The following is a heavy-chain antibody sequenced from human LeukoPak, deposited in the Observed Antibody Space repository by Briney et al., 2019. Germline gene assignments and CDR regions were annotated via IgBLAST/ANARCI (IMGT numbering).Heavy chain of an antibody. CDR2: ISYDGSAT. J-gene: IGHJ4*02. D-gene: IGHD3-22*01. CDR1: GFTFGNYA. V-gene: IGHV3-30*01. Sequence: GGSLRLSCAASGFTFGNYAMHWVRQPPGNGLELVAVISYDGSATYYADSVKGRFTISRDTSENTLYLQMNSLRAEDTAVYFCAKRGVVIRVILVGFHKEAYYFDSWGQGALVTVSS. CDR3: AKRGVVIRVILVGFHKEAYYFDS.